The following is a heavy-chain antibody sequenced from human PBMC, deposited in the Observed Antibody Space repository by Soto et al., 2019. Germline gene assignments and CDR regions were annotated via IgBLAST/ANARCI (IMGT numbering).Heavy chain of an antibody. CDR3: ARDPYYDFWSGYVPTGMDV. CDR2: IYTSGST. D-gene: IGHD3-3*01. V-gene: IGHV4-4*07. CDR1: GGSVSSYY. J-gene: IGHJ6*02. Sequence: SETLSLTCTVSGGSVSSYYWSWIRQPAGKGLEWIGRIYTSGSTNYNPSLKSRVTMSVDTSKNQFSLKLSSVTAADTAVYYCARDPYYDFWSGYVPTGMDVWGQGTTVTVSS.